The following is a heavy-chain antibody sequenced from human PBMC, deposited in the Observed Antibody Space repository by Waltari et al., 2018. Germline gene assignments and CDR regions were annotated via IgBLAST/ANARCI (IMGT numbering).Heavy chain of an antibody. CDR2: INGDGTVT. Sequence: VFLVESGGGVVQPGDSLRLSCVSSGFNFNIYGMHWVRQAPGKGLVWVARINGDGTVTSYGDSMRGRFTISRDNAMKSIYLQINSLRGEDTALYYCARDPWEPYSWLESWGQGTLVTVSS. CDR3: ARDPWEPYSWLES. D-gene: IGHD1-26*01. J-gene: IGHJ5*01. CDR1: GFNFNIYG. V-gene: IGHV3-74*01.